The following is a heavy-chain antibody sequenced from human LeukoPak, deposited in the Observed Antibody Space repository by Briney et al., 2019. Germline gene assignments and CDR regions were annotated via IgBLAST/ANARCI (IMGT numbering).Heavy chain of an antibody. J-gene: IGHJ4*02. Sequence: PSETLSLTCAVYGGSFSGYYWSWIRQPPGKGLEWIGEINHSGSTNYNPSLKSRVTISVDTSKNQFSLKLSSVTAADTAVYYCARHSPQRWLQCRGLDYWGQGTLVIVSS. CDR2: INHSGST. V-gene: IGHV4-34*01. CDR1: GGSFSGYY. CDR3: ARHSPQRWLQCRGLDY. D-gene: IGHD5-24*01.